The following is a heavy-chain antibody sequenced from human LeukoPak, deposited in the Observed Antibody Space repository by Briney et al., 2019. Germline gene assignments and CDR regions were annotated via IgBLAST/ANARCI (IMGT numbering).Heavy chain of an antibody. D-gene: IGHD4-23*01. CDR2: INSDGTSI. V-gene: IGHV3-74*01. CDR1: GFTFSDYW. Sequence: GGSLRLSCAASGFTFSDYWMHWVRQAPGKGLVWVSRINSDGTSISYADSVKGRVTLSRDNAKNTLYLQMNSLRAEDSAVYYWARDRWNFDYWGQGTLVTVSS. CDR3: ARDRWNFDY. J-gene: IGHJ4*02.